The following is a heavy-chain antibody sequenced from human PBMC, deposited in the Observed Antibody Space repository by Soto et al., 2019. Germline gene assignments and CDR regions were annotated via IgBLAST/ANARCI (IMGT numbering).Heavy chain of an antibody. J-gene: IGHJ4*02. CDR2: INAGNGNT. CDR3: ASTGLLVRGVIYSVDY. V-gene: IGHV1-3*01. Sequence: QVQLVQSGAEVKKPGASVKVSCKASGYTFTSYAMHWVRQAPGQRLEWMGWINAGNGNTKYSQKFQGRVTITRDTSASTAYMELSSLRSEDTAVYYCASTGLLVRGVIYSVDYWGQGTLVTVSS. CDR1: GYTFTSYA. D-gene: IGHD3-10*01.